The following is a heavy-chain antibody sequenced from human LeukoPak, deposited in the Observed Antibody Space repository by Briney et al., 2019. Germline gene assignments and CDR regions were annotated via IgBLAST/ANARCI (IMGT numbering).Heavy chain of an antibody. CDR1: GGSIGSGGYY. D-gene: IGHD3-9*01. V-gene: IGHV4-31*03. J-gene: IGHJ4*02. Sequence: PSETLSLTCTVSGGSIGSGGYYWSWIRQHPGKGLEWIGYIYYSGSTYYNPSLKSRVTISVDTSKNQFSLKLSSVTAADTAVYYCARLYFDSTYYFDYWGQGTLVTVSS. CDR2: IYYSGST. CDR3: ARLYFDSTYYFDY.